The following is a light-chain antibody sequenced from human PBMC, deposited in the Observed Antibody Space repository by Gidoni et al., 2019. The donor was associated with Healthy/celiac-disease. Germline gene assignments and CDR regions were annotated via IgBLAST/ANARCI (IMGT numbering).Light chain of an antibody. J-gene: IGLJ2*01. Sequence: QSAVTVPPYASGTRGLSITISCTGTSSDVGGYNYVSSYQKHPVKAPKLMIYDVSNRPSGVSNRFSGSKSGNTASLTISGLHAEDEADYYCCSYTSSSTPVVFGGGTKLTVL. CDR3: CSYTSSSTPVV. CDR2: DVS. V-gene: IGLV2-14*03. CDR1: SSDVGGYNY.